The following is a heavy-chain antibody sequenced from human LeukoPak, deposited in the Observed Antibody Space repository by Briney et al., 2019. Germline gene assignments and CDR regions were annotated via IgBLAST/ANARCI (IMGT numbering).Heavy chain of an antibody. V-gene: IGHV3-7*01. Sequence: GGSLRLSCAASGFTFSSYWMSWVRQAPGKGLEWAANIKQDGSEKYYVDSVKGRFTISRDNAKNSLYLQMNSLRAEDTAVYYCARESNDIVVVVAASNAFDVWGQGTMVTVSS. J-gene: IGHJ3*01. D-gene: IGHD2-15*01. CDR2: IKQDGSEK. CDR3: ARESNDIVVVVAASNAFDV. CDR1: GFTFSSYW.